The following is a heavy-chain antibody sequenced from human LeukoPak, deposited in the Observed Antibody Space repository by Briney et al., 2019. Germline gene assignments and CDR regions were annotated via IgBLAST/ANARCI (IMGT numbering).Heavy chain of an antibody. CDR2: INAGNGNT. CDR1: GYTFTSYA. J-gene: IGHJ4*02. D-gene: IGHD6-19*01. CDR3: ARRKAVAGTVLDY. V-gene: IGHV1-3*01. Sequence: ASVKVSCKASGYTFTSYAMHWVRQAPGQRLEWMGRINAGNGNTKYSQKFQGRVTITRDTSASTAYMELSSLRSEDTAVYYCARRKAVAGTVLDYWGQGTLVTVSS.